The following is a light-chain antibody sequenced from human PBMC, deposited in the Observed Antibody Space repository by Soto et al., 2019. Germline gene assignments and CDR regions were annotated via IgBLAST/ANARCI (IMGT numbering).Light chain of an antibody. V-gene: IGKV3-20*01. Sequence: ENVLTKSPGTLSLSPGERATLSCRVCQSVSSTYLAWYQQKPGQAPRLLIYGTSSRATCIPDRFSGSGSGTAFTLPIIRLEPGSLAVYSCHHHTYSPHTFAAGTKGDIK. CDR3: HHHTYSPHT. CDR2: GTS. J-gene: IGKJ3*01. CDR1: QSVSSTY.